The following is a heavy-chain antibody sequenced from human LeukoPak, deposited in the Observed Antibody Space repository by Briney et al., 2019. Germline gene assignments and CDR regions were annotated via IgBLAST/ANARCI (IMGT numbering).Heavy chain of an antibody. J-gene: IGHJ4*02. CDR3: ARDGGGFDY. CDR2: IYYSGST. V-gene: IGHV4-59*01. Sequence: SETLSLTCTASGGSISSYYWSWIRQPPGKGLEWIGYIYYSGSTNYNPSLKSRVTISVDTSKNQFSLKLSSVTAADTAVYYCARDGGGFDYWGQGTLVTVSS. CDR1: GGSISSYY. D-gene: IGHD3-10*01.